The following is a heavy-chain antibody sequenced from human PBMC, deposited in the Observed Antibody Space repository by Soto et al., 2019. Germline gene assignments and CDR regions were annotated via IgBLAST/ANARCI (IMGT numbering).Heavy chain of an antibody. CDR3: AKDPYNWNYGPTGYYGMDV. V-gene: IGHV3-30*18. J-gene: IGHJ6*02. D-gene: IGHD1-7*01. CDR2: ISYDGSNK. CDR1: GFTFSSYG. Sequence: QVQLVESGGGVVQPGRSLRLSCAASGFTFSSYGMHWVRQAPGKGLGWVAVISYDGSNKYYADSVKGRFTISRDNSKNTLYLQMNSLRAEDTAVYYCAKDPYNWNYGPTGYYGMDVWGQGTTVTVSS.